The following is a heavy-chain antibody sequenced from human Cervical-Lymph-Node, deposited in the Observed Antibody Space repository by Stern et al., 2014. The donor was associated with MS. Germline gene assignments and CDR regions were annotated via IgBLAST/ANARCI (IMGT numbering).Heavy chain of an antibody. CDR2: IYPGDSDT. CDR3: ARRGITGSIQDAFDI. V-gene: IGHV5-51*04. J-gene: IGHJ3*02. D-gene: IGHD1-20*01. Sequence: EVQLEESGTEVKKPGESLKISCKGSGYSFTSYWIAWVRQMPGKGLECVGIIYPGDSDTTYSPSFEGRVTISAGKPSSTAYLEWSGLKASDTAMYYCARRGITGSIQDAFDIWGQGTMVTVSS. CDR1: GYSFTSYW.